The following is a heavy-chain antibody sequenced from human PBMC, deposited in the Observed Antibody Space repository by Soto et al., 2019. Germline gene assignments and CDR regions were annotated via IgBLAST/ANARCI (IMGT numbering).Heavy chain of an antibody. Sequence: GESLTISCTSSGDSFTRYWIGWVRQMPGKGLEWMGIIYPGDSDTRYSPSFQGQVTISADKSISTAYLQWSSLKASDTAMYYCAREEGGGYDFPSYYYYGMDVWGQGTTVTVS. V-gene: IGHV5-51*01. CDR2: IYPGDSDT. CDR1: GDSFTRYW. J-gene: IGHJ6*02. D-gene: IGHD5-12*01. CDR3: AREEGGGYDFPSYYYYGMDV.